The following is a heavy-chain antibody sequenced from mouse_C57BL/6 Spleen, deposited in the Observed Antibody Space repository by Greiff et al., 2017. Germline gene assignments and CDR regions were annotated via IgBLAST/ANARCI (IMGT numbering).Heavy chain of an antibody. CDR3: ARNYYGSSYSYAMDY. V-gene: IGHV1-69*01. CDR2: IDPSDSYT. J-gene: IGHJ4*01. D-gene: IGHD1-1*01. Sequence: VQLQQPGAELVMPGASVKLSCKASGYTFTSYWMHWVKQRPGQGLEWIGEIDPSDSYTNYNQKFKGKSTLTVDKSSSTAYMQLSSLTSEDSAVYYCARNYYGSSYSYAMDYWGQGTSVTVSS. CDR1: GYTFTSYW.